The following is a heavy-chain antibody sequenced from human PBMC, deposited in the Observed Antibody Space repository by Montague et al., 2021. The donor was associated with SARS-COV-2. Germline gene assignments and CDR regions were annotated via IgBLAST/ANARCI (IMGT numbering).Heavy chain of an antibody. CDR2: IYYSSIT. J-gene: IGHJ4*02. V-gene: IGHV4-31*03. D-gene: IGHD3-3*01. CDR3: ARATRITSFGGVTKLDY. Sequence: TLSLTCTVSGGSISSCCYYWSWIRQHPGKGLEGIGYIYYSSITYYNPSLRSRVTISVYTSKNQLSLKLISVTAAATAVYYCARATRITSFGGVTKLDYWGQGTLATDSS. CDR1: GGSISSCCYY.